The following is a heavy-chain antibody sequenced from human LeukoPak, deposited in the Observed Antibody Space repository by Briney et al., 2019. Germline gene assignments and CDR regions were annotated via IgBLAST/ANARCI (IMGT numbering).Heavy chain of an antibody. CDR3: ARAGSLHYYDSSGYRR. CDR1: GGSFSGYY. V-gene: IGHV4-34*01. Sequence: SETLSLTCAVYGGSFSGYYWGWIRQPPGKGLEWIGEINHSGSTNYNPSLKSRVTISVDTSKNQFSLKLSSVTAADTAVYYCARAGSLHYYDSSGYRRWGQGTLVTVSS. CDR2: INHSGST. J-gene: IGHJ4*02. D-gene: IGHD3-22*01.